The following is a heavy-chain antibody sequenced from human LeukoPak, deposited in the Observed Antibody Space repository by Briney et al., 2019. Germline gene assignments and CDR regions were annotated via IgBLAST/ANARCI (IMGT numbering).Heavy chain of an antibody. CDR2: IWYDGSKK. V-gene: IGHV3-33*01. CDR1: GFTFSSFG. Sequence: PGGSLRLSCAASGFTFSSFGMHWVRQAPGKGLEWVAVIWYDGSKKYYADSVKGRFTISRDNSKNTLYLQMSSLRGEDTSVYYCASGYGYYFDYWGQGTLVTVSS. CDR3: ASGYGYYFDY. J-gene: IGHJ4*02. D-gene: IGHD3-22*01.